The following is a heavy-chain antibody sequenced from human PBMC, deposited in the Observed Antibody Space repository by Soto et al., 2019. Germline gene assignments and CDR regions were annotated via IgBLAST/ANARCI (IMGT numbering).Heavy chain of an antibody. CDR1: GFTFSSYS. D-gene: IGHD3-3*01. J-gene: IGHJ6*03. CDR2: ISSSSSTI. CDR3: ARARSHPPYYDFWSGYLPYYYYYMDV. Sequence: EVQLVESGGGLVQPGGSLRLSCAASGFTFSSYSMNWVRQAPGKGLEWVSYISSSSSTIYYADSVKGRFTISRDNAKNSLYLQMNSLRAEDTAVYYCARARSHPPYYDFWSGYLPYYYYYMDVWGKGTTVTVSS. V-gene: IGHV3-48*01.